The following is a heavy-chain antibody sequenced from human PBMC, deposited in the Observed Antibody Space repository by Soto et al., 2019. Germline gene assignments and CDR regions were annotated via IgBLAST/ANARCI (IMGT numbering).Heavy chain of an antibody. V-gene: IGHV4-59*01. Sequence: SETLSLTCTVSGGSISSYYWSWIRQPPGKGLEWIGYIYYSGSTNYNPSLKSRVTISVDTSKNQFSLKLSSVTAADTAVYYCAGMDRVTMIVVVITSAFDIWGQGXMVTV. CDR2: IYYSGST. J-gene: IGHJ3*02. CDR3: AGMDRVTMIVVVITSAFDI. CDR1: GGSISSYY. D-gene: IGHD3-22*01.